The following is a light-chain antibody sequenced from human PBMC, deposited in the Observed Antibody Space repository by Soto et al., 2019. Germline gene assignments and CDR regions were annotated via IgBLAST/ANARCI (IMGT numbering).Light chain of an antibody. CDR2: GAS. Sequence: IVMTQSPATLSVSPGEKATISCRASQSVSSNLAWYQQKPGQAPRLLIYGASTRATGIPARFSGSGSGTEFTLTICSLQSEDFAVYYCQQYNNWPRTFGQGTKV. J-gene: IGKJ1*01. CDR3: QQYNNWPRT. CDR1: QSVSSN. V-gene: IGKV3-15*01.